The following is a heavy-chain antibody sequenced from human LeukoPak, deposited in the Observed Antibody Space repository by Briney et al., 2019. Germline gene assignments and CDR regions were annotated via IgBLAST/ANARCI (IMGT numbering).Heavy chain of an antibody. CDR1: VGSINSHY. CDR2: VFNGGST. J-gene: IGHJ4*02. D-gene: IGHD6-13*01. CDR3: APRPAGSTWYGVFDY. V-gene: IGHV4-59*11. Sequence: SETLSLTCTVSVGSINSHYWSWIRQPPGKGLEWIGYVFNGGSTNYNPSLKSRVTMSVDTSRDQFSLRLTSVTAADTAIYSCAPRPAGSTWYGVFDYWSQGTLVTVSS.